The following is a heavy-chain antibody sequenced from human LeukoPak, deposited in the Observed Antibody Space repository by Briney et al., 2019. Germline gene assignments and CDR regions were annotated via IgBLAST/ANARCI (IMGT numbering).Heavy chain of an antibody. V-gene: IGHV4-34*01. CDR2: INHSGST. D-gene: IGHD3-22*01. CDR1: GGSFSGYY. CDR3: ARDFSSGYYWVSSFDY. Sequence: PSETLSLTCAVYGGSFSGYYWSWIRQPPGKGLEWIGEINHSGSTNYNPSLKSRVTISVDTSKNQFSLKLSSVTPEDTAVYYCARDFSSGYYWVSSFDYWGQGTLVTVSS. J-gene: IGHJ4*02.